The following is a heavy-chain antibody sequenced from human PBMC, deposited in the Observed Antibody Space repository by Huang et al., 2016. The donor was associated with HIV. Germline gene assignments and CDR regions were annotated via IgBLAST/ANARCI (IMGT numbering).Heavy chain of an antibody. Sequence: QVQLVESGGGVVQPGRSLRLSCAASRFTFSNYAMHWVRQAPGKGLEWVAVISYDGSNKYYADSVKGRFTISRDNSKNTLYLQMNSLRAEDTAVYYCARDLWLRDLYYYYYMDVWGKGTTVTVSS. CDR2: ISYDGSNK. CDR1: RFTFSNYA. V-gene: IGHV3-30-3*01. J-gene: IGHJ6*03. CDR3: ARDLWLRDLYYYYYMDV. D-gene: IGHD5-12*01.